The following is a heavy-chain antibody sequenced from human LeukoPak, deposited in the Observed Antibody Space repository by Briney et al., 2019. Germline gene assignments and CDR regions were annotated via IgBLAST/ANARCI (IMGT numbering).Heavy chain of an antibody. Sequence: SVKVSCKASGGTFSSYAISWVRQAPGQGLEWMGRIIPILGIANYAQKFQGRVTITADKSTSTAYMELSSLRSEDTAVYYCARTVDTAMTDPPYSMDVWGKGTTVTVSS. V-gene: IGHV1-69*04. CDR2: IIPILGIA. D-gene: IGHD5-18*01. J-gene: IGHJ6*03. CDR1: GGTFSSYA. CDR3: ARTVDTAMTDPPYSMDV.